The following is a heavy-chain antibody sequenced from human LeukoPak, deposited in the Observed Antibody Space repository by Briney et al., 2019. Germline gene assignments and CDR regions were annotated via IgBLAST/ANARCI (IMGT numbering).Heavy chain of an antibody. V-gene: IGHV5-51*01. CDR2: IYPGNSDT. J-gene: IGHJ5*02. Sequence: GESPETSFKGSGYYFTNYWIGWVRQMPGKGLEWMGIIYPGNSDTTSSPSFQGQVTISADKSISTAYLQWRSLKASDTAMYYCARRSHNWFDPWDEG. CDR1: GYYFTNYW. CDR3: ARRSHNWFDP.